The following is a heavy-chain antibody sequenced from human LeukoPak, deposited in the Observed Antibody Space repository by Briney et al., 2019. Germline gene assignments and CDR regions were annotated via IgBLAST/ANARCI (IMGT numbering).Heavy chain of an antibody. D-gene: IGHD2-2*01. V-gene: IGHV4-59*01. Sequence: SSETLSLTCTVSGGSISSYYWSWIRQPPGGGLEWIGYVYYSGSTNYNTSLKSRVTISVDTSKNQFSPQLSYVTAEDTAVYYCARVATEIGVVPAATTIYYYYGMDGWSQATTVT. J-gene: IGHJ6*02. CDR3: ARVATEIGVVPAATTIYYYYGMDG. CDR1: GGSISSYY. CDR2: VYYSGST.